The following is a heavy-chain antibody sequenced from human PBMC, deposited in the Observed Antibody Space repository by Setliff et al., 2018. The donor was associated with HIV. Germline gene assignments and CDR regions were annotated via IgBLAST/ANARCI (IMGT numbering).Heavy chain of an antibody. D-gene: IGHD5-18*01. Sequence: LSLTCTVSGGSISSYYWSWIRQPPGKGLEWIGYIYYSGSTNYNPSLKSRVTISVDASKNQFPLKLSSVTAADTAVYYCARDFRIQLWLRSPFDYWGQGTLVTVSS. CDR1: GGSISSYY. V-gene: IGHV4-59*12. J-gene: IGHJ4*02. CDR2: IYYSGST. CDR3: ARDFRIQLWLRSPFDY.